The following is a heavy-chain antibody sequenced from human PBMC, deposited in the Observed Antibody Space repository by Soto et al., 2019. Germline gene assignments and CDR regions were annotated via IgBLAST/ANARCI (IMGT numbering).Heavy chain of an antibody. D-gene: IGHD5-12*01. CDR1: GFTFSSYS. V-gene: IGHV3-21*01. CDR3: ARAPFDGYDPNGEGIHYYYMDV. J-gene: IGHJ6*03. Sequence: PGGSLRLSFAASGFTFSSYSMNWVRQAPGKGLEWVSSISSSSSYIYYADSVKGRFTISRDNAKNSLYLQMNSLRAEDTAVYYCARAPFDGYDPNGEGIHYYYMDVWGKGTTVTVSS. CDR2: ISSSSSYI.